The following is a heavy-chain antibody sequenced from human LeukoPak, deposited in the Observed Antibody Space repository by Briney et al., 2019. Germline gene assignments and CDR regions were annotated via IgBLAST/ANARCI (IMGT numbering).Heavy chain of an antibody. CDR2: IYTSGST. D-gene: IGHD3-22*01. J-gene: IGHJ4*02. Sequence: SETLSLTCTVSGGSISSYYRSWIRQPAGKGLEWIGRIYTSGSTNYNPSLKSRVTMSVDTSKNQFSLKLSSVTAADTAVYYCARDRPYYYDSSGYSGLFDYWGQGTLVTVSS. CDR3: ARDRPYYYDSSGYSGLFDY. V-gene: IGHV4-4*07. CDR1: GGSISSYY.